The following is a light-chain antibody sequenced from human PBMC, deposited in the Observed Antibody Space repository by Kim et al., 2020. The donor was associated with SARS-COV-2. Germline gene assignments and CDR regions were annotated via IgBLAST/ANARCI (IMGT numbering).Light chain of an antibody. CDR2: AAS. J-gene: IGKJ1*01. Sequence: DIQMTQSPSSLSASVGDRVTITCRASQDISNNLAWYQQKPGQVPKFLIYAASTLQSGVPSRFSGSGSGTDFTLTISSLQPEDVATYYCQRYNSAPWTFGQGTKVDIK. CDR3: QRYNSAPWT. V-gene: IGKV1-27*01. CDR1: QDISNN.